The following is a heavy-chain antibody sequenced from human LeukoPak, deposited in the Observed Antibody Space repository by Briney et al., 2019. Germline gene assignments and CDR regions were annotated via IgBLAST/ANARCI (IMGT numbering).Heavy chain of an antibody. Sequence: GGSLRLSCAASGFTFSSYGMHWVRQAPGKGLEWVAFIRYDGSNKYYADSVKGRFTISRDNSKNTLYLQMNSLRAEDTAVYYCARESPNYYGSGSYWDVWGQGTTVTVSS. V-gene: IGHV3-30*02. CDR3: ARESPNYYGSGSYWDV. D-gene: IGHD3-10*01. J-gene: IGHJ6*02. CDR2: IRYDGSNK. CDR1: GFTFSSYG.